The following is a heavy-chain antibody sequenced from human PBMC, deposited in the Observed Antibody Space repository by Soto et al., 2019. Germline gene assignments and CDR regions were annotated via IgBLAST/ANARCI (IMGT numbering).Heavy chain of an antibody. Sequence: QVQLQESGPGLVKPSQTLSLTCTVSGGSISSGGYYWSWIRQHPGKGLEWIGYIYYSGSTYYNPPLKSRVTISVDTSKNQFSLKLSSVTAADTAVYYCARTLGGHGGGDCYSNYYFDYWGQGTLVTVSS. V-gene: IGHV4-31*03. CDR1: GGSISSGGYY. CDR3: ARTLGGHGGGDCYSNYYFDY. J-gene: IGHJ4*02. D-gene: IGHD2-21*02. CDR2: IYYSGST.